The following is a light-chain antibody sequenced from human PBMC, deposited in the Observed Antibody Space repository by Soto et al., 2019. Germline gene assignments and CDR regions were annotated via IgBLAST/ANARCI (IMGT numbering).Light chain of an antibody. Sequence: EIVLTQSPATLSLSPGERATLSCRASQSVSSYLAWYQQKPGQAPRLLIYDASNRATGIPARFSGSGSGTDFTLTISSLEPEDFAVYYCQQYGSPPITFGQGTRLEIK. CDR1: QSVSSY. CDR2: DAS. V-gene: IGKV3-11*01. CDR3: QQYGSPPIT. J-gene: IGKJ5*01.